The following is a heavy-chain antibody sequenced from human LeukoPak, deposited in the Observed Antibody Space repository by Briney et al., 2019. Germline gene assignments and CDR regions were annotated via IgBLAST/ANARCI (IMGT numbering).Heavy chain of an antibody. Sequence: ASVKVSCKASGYTFTSYYMHWVRQAPGQGLEWMGIINPSGGSTSYAQKFQGRVTMTRDTSTSTVYMELSSLRSEDTAVYYCARDDGIRFLEPYNWFDPWGQGTLVTVSS. CDR2: INPSGGST. CDR3: ARDDGIRFLEPYNWFDP. V-gene: IGHV1-46*01. CDR1: GYTFTSYY. D-gene: IGHD3-3*01. J-gene: IGHJ5*02.